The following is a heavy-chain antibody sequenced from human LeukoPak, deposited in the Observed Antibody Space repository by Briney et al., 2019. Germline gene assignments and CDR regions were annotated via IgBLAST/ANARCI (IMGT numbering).Heavy chain of an antibody. V-gene: IGHV3-30-3*02. CDR1: GVTFSNYA. CDR2: ISYDGRNT. D-gene: IGHD1-26*01. Sequence: GGSLRLSCAASGVTFSNYALHWVRQAPGKGLEWVAVISYDGRNTYYADSVKGRFTISRDNSQNTLYLQMTSLRGEDTAVYYCAKSGVGSTYYYYYPDVWGKGTTVTVSS. J-gene: IGHJ6*03. CDR3: AKSGVGSTYYYYYPDV.